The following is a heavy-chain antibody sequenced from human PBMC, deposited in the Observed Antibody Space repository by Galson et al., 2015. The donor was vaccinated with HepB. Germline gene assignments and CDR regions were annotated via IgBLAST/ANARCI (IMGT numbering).Heavy chain of an antibody. CDR1: GGSISSGGYY. V-gene: IGHV4-31*03. CDR3: ARAAEGWAAAAIVGYYYYMDV. Sequence: TLSLTCTVSGGSISSGGYYWSWIRQHPGKGLEWIGYIYYSGSTYYNPSLKSRVTISVDTSKNQFSLKLSSVTAADTAVYYCARAAEGWAAAAIVGYYYYMDVWGKGTTVTVSS. CDR2: IYYSGST. D-gene: IGHD2-2*02. J-gene: IGHJ6*03.